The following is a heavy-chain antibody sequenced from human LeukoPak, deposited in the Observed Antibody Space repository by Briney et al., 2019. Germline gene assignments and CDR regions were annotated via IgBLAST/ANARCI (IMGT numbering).Heavy chain of an antibody. D-gene: IGHD4/OR15-4a*01. V-gene: IGHV3-23*01. J-gene: IGHJ4*02. CDR2: ISGSGGST. CDR1: GLTFSSYA. CDR3: AKVSGWANFFDY. Sequence: GGSLRLSCAAYGLTFSSYAMSWVRQAPGKGLEWVSAISGSGGSTYYADSVKGRFTISRDNSKNTLYLQMNSLRAEDTAVYYCAKVSGWANFFDYWGQGTLVTVSS.